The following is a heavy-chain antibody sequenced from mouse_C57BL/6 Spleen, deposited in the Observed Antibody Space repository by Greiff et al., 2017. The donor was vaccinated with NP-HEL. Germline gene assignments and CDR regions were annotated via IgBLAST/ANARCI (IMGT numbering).Heavy chain of an antibody. J-gene: IGHJ1*03. V-gene: IGHV1-72*01. D-gene: IGHD2-3*01. CDR2: IGTNRGST. CDR1: GYTFTSYW. CDR3: ARRWIYDGYSYWFFDV. Sequence: QVQLQQPGAELVKPGASVKLSCKASGYTFTSYWMNWVKQRPGRGLEWIGRIGTNRGSTKYNEKFMSKATLTVDKPSSTAYMQLSSLTSADSAVYFCARRWIYDGYSYWFFDVWGTGTTVTVSS.